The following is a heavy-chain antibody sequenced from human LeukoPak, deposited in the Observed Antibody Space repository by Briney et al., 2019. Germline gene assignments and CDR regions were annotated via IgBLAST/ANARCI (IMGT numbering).Heavy chain of an antibody. Sequence: GASVKVSCKASGYTFTSYDINWVRQATGQGLEWMGWMSPNSGNTGYAQKFQGRVTMTRNTSISTAYMELSSLRSEDTAVYYCARGPLGYYYDSSGYYSYYYYYYMDVWGKGTTVTVSS. CDR1: GYTFTSYD. J-gene: IGHJ6*03. D-gene: IGHD3-22*01. CDR2: MSPNSGNT. CDR3: ARGPLGYYYDSSGYYSYYYYYYMDV. V-gene: IGHV1-8*01.